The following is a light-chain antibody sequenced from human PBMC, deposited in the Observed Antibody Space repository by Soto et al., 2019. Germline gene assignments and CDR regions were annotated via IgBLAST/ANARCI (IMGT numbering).Light chain of an antibody. CDR3: QQYGSSPLIT. CDR1: QSVSSNY. CDR2: DAS. J-gene: IGKJ5*01. V-gene: IGKV3-20*01. Sequence: RPNLYCRASQSVSSNYFAWYQQKTGQAPRLLIYDASNRATGIPARFSGSGSGTDFTLTISRLEPEDFAVHYCQQYGSSPLITFGQGTRLEIK.